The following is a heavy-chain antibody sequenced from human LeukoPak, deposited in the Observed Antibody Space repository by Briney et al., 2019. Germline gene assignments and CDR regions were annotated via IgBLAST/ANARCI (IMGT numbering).Heavy chain of an antibody. V-gene: IGHV3-48*04. J-gene: IGHJ6*03. CDR3: AKAPVPAYGDYVKFYYYYYMDV. CDR2: ISSSSSTI. D-gene: IGHD4-17*01. CDR1: GFTFSSYS. Sequence: GGSLRLSCAASGFTFSSYSMNWVRQAPGKGLEWVSYISSSSSTIYYADSVKGRFTISRDNAKNTLYLQMNSLRAEDTAVYYCAKAPVPAYGDYVKFYYYYYMDVWGKGTTVTVSS.